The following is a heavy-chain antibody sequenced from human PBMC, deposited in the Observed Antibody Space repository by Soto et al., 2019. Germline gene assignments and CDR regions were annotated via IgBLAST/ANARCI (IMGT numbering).Heavy chain of an antibody. Sequence: QVQVVQSGAEVKKPGASVKISCQASGYTFTSHYFHWVRQAPGQGLEWMGTINPSGGFTNYAQKFRGRVTMTSYTCMCPGYMEVSRLRSDDTAVYFCVRDADYMFRGVVIQRLLDYWGQGTLVTVSS. J-gene: IGHJ4*02. CDR2: INPSGGFT. CDR3: VRDADYMFRGVVIQRLLDY. D-gene: IGHD3-10*01. CDR1: GYTFTSHY. V-gene: IGHV1-46*01.